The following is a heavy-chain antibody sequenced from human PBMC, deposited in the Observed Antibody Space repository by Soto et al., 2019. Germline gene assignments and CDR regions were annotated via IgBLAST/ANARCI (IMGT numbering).Heavy chain of an antibody. CDR1: GGTFSSYA. D-gene: IGHD6-13*01. J-gene: IGHJ3*02. CDR2: IIPIFGTA. CDR3: ARDYFPYSSSCSPSTAFDI. V-gene: IGHV1-69*13. Sequence: SVKVSWKASGGTFSSYAISWVRQAPGQGLEWMGGIIPIFGTANYAQKFQGRVTITADESTSTAYMELSSLRSEDTAVYYCARDYFPYSSSCSPSTAFDIWAQGTMDTGSS.